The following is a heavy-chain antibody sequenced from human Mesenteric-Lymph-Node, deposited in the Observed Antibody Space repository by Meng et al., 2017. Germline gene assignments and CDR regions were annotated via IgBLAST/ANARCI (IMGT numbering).Heavy chain of an antibody. D-gene: IGHD3-22*01. Sequence: SETLSLTCTVSGGPISSGGYYWSWIRQHPGKGLEWIGYIYYSGSTYYNPSLKSRVTISVDTSKNQFSLKLSSVTAADTAVYYCAREKYYYDSSSAFDIWGQGTMVTVSS. V-gene: IGHV4-31*03. CDR1: GGPISSGGYY. CDR3: AREKYYYDSSSAFDI. CDR2: IYYSGST. J-gene: IGHJ3*02.